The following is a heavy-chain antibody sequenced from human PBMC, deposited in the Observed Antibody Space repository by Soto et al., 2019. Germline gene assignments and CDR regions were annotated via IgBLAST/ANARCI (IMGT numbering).Heavy chain of an antibody. CDR1: GDSVSSNSVT. D-gene: IGHD2-8*01. CDR3: VRATHGAHWFDP. Sequence: SQTLSLTCAISGDSVSSNSVTWNWIRQSPSRGLEWLGRTYYSSKWYYEYAVSVEGRIAINPDTSKNQFSLHLNSVTPEDTAVYSCVRATHGAHWFDPWGQGTLLTVSS. V-gene: IGHV6-1*01. CDR2: TYYSSKWYY. J-gene: IGHJ5*02.